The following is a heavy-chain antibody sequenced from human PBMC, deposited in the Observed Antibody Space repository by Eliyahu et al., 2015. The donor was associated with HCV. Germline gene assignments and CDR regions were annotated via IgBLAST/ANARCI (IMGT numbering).Heavy chain of an antibody. V-gene: IGHV3-23*01. J-gene: IGHJ4*02. CDR3: AKISWVRILTD. CDR1: GFTFSNYA. CDR2: ISGSGGST. D-gene: IGHD3-9*01. Sequence: EVQLLESGGGLVQPGGSLRLSCAASGFTFSNYAMTWVRQAPGKGLEWVSGISGSGGSTYYTDSVKGRFTISRDNSKNTLYLQMNGLRAEDTALYYCAKISWVRILTDWGQGTLVTVSS.